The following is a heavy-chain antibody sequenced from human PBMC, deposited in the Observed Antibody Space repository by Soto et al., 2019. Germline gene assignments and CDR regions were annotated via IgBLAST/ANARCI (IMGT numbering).Heavy chain of an antibody. D-gene: IGHD2-2*01. V-gene: IGHV3-30-3*01. CDR2: ISYDGSNK. CDR3: ARGGPLGYCSSTSCPHYYYYYGMDV. J-gene: IGHJ6*02. CDR1: GFTFSSYA. Sequence: PGGSLRLSCAASGFTFSSYAMHWVRQAPGKGLEWVAVISYDGSNKYYADSVKGRFTISRDNSKNTLYLQMNSMRAEDTAVYYCARGGPLGYCSSTSCPHYYYYYGMDVWGQGTTVTVSS.